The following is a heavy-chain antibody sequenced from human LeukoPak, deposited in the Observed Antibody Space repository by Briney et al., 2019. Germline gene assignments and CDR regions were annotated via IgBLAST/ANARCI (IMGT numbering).Heavy chain of an antibody. V-gene: IGHV1-46*01. CDR3: ARAPFDSYGKRSFDY. CDR2: INPSGGST. CDR1: GYTFTSYY. J-gene: IGHJ4*02. D-gene: IGHD5-18*01. Sequence: ASVKVSCKASGYTFTSYYMHWVRQAPGQGLEWMGIINPSGGSTSYAQKFQGRVTMTRDTSTSTVYMELSSLRSEDTAVYYCARAPFDSYGKRSFDYWGQGTLVTVSS.